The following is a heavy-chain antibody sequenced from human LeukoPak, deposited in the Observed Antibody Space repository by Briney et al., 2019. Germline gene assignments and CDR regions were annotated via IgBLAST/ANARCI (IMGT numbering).Heavy chain of an antibody. CDR2: IYYSGST. CDR1: GGSISSYY. J-gene: IGHJ4*02. D-gene: IGHD6-13*01. Sequence: SETLSLTCTVSGGSISSYYWSWLRQPPGKGLEWIGYIYYSGSTNYNPSLKSRVTISVGTSKNQFSLKLSSVTAADTAVYYCARGGYGAAGFSSHFDYWGQGTLVTVSS. CDR3: ARGGYGAAGFSSHFDY. V-gene: IGHV4-59*01.